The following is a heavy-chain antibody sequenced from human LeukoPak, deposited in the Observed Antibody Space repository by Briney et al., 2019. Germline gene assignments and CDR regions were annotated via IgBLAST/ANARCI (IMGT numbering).Heavy chain of an antibody. CDR1: GFTFSSYA. CDR3: AKDLDWLFGFYFDY. Sequence: GGSLRLSCVASGFTFSSYAMSWVRQAPGKGLEWVSAISGSGVTTYYTESVKGRFTISRDNSMNTVYLQMNSLRAEDTAVYYCAKDLDWLFGFYFDYWGHGTLVTVSS. V-gene: IGHV3-23*01. D-gene: IGHD3-9*01. J-gene: IGHJ4*01. CDR2: ISGSGVTT.